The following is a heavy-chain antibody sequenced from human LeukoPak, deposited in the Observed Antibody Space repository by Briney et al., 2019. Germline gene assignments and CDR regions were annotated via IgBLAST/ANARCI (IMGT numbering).Heavy chain of an antibody. Sequence: SETLSLTCAVYGGSFSGYYWSWIRQPPGKGLEWIGEINHSGSTNYNPSLKSRVTISVDTSKNQFSLKLSSVTAADTAVYYCARQSRSSWYWFDPWGQGTLVTVSS. CDR3: ARQSRSSWYWFDP. J-gene: IGHJ5*02. CDR2: INHSGST. CDR1: GGSFSGYY. D-gene: IGHD6-13*01. V-gene: IGHV4-34*01.